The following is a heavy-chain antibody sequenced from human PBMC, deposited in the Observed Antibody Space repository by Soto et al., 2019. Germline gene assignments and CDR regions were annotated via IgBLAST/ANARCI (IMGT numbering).Heavy chain of an antibody. Sequence: SETLSLTCTVSGDSIINYDWSWIRQPPRKGLEWIGYIYSSGYTDNNPSLKSRVTISIDTSKNQFSLKLNSVTAADTAVYYCARILSSGHSDYWGQGTLVTVSS. CDR2: IYSSGYT. CDR1: GDSIINYD. D-gene: IGHD2-15*01. V-gene: IGHV4-59*01. J-gene: IGHJ4*02. CDR3: ARILSSGHSDY.